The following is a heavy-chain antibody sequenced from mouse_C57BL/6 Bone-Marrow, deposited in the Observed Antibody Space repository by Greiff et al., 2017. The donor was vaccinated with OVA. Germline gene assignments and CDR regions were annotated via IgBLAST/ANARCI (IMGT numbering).Heavy chain of an antibody. CDR1: AYTFTSYW. D-gene: IGHD5-1*01. CDR3: ADLRGYFDV. J-gene: IGHJ1*03. Sequence: QVQLQQPGAELVKPGASVKLSCKASAYTFTSYWMQWVKQRPGKGLEWIGEIDPSDSYTNYNQKFKGKATLTVDTSSSTAYMQLSSLTSEDSAVYYCADLRGYFDVWGTGTTVTVSS. CDR2: IDPSDSYT. V-gene: IGHV1-50*01.